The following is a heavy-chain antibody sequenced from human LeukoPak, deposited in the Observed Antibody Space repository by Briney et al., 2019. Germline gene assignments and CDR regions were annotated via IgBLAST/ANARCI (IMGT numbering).Heavy chain of an antibody. V-gene: IGHV3-7*02. CDR2: IKQDGSEK. J-gene: IGHJ6*02. Sequence: GGSLRLSCAASGFTFSSYWMSWVRQAPGKGLEWVANIKQDGSEKYYVDSVKGRFTTSRDNAKNSLYLQMNSLRAEDTAVYYCARLTCGGDCYSWYYYYGMDVWGQGTTVTVSS. CDR1: GFTFSSYW. CDR3: ARLTCGGDCYSWYYYYGMDV. D-gene: IGHD2-21*02.